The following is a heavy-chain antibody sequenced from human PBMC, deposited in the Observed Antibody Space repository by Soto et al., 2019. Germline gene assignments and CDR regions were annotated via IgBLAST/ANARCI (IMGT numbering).Heavy chain of an antibody. D-gene: IGHD4-4*01. V-gene: IGHV3-48*03. CDR2: ISDRGSSI. Sequence: EVRLVESGGGLVSPGGSLRLSCAASGFAFSSYGLNWVRQAPGRGLEWISYISDRGSSIYYVYTVKGRFTASRDNAKKSVYLQMNRLRAEDTAVYYCARDLGPDYSRGYLGQGTLVTVYS. CDR1: GFAFSSYG. J-gene: IGHJ4*02. CDR3: ARDLGPDYSRGY.